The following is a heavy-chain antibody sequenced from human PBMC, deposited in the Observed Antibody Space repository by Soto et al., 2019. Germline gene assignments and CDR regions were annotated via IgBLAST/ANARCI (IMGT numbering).Heavy chain of an antibody. CDR3: AKDPNRTVRFNWFAP. CDR1: GFTFGSYA. D-gene: IGHD2-8*02. Sequence: EMQLSESGGGLVQPGGSLRLSCAASGFTFGSYAMSWVRQAPGKGLEWVSAISGGGSGTYYAVYVKGRFTISRDNSKKTLFLQMNSLRVEDTAIYYCAKDPNRTVRFNWFAPWGQGTLVTVSS. J-gene: IGHJ5*02. CDR2: ISGGGSGT. V-gene: IGHV3-23*01.